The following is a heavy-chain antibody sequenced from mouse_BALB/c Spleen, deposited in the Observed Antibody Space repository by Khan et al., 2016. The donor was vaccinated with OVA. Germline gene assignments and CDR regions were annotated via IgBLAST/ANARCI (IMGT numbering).Heavy chain of an antibody. D-gene: IGHD6-1*01. J-gene: IGHJ2*01. CDR1: GYTFTSYW. V-gene: IGHV1S81*02. Sequence: VQLQQPGAELVKPGASVKLSCKASGYTFTSYWMHWVKQRPGQGLEWIGEINPSNGRTNYNEKFQSKATLTVDKSSSTAYMQLSSPTSEDSAVYYCARVITRDYWGQGTTLTVSS. CDR2: INPSNGRT. CDR3: ARVITRDY.